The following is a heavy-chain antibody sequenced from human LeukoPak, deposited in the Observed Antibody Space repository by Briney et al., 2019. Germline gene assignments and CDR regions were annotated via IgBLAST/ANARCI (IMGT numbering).Heavy chain of an antibody. J-gene: IGHJ4*02. V-gene: IGHV1-46*01. D-gene: IGHD2-15*01. Sequence: ASVKVSCKASGYTFTGYYMHWVRQAPGQGLEWMGWINPNSGGSTSYAQKFQGRVTMTRDMSTSTVYMELSSLRSEDTAVYYCARATDCSGGSCYGGGDYWGQGTLVTVSS. CDR2: INPNSGGST. CDR1: GYTFTGYY. CDR3: ARATDCSGGSCYGGGDY.